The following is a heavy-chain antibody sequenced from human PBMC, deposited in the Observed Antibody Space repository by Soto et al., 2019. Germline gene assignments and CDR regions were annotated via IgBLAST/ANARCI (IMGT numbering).Heavy chain of an antibody. V-gene: IGHV3-30*02. Sequence: GGSLRLSCAASGFTFTNYGMHWVRQAPGKGLEWVAIVWYDGSHKYYADSVKGRFTISRDNSKNTVHLQMSSLRTEDTAIYYCLRDIFGVVIFDSWGQGT. D-gene: IGHD3-3*01. CDR3: LRDIFGVVIFDS. CDR1: GFTFTNYG. CDR2: VWYDGSHK. J-gene: IGHJ4*02.